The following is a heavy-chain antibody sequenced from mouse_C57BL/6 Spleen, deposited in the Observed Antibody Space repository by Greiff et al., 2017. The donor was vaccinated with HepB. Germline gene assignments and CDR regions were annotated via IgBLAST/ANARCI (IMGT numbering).Heavy chain of an antibody. CDR3: VRGLGLRVGYFDV. V-gene: IGHV1-61*01. D-gene: IGHD2-4*01. CDR2: IYPSDSET. J-gene: IGHJ1*03. Sequence: QVQLQQPGAELVRPGSSVKLSCKASGYTFTSYWMDWVKQRPGQGLEWIGNIYPSDSETHYNQKFKDKATLTVDKSSSTAYRQLSSLTSEDSAVYYCVRGLGLRVGYFDVWGTGTTVTVSS. CDR1: GYTFTSYW.